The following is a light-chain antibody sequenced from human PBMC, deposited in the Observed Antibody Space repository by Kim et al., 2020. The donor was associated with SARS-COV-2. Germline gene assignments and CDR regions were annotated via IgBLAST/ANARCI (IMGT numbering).Light chain of an antibody. CDR1: NIGGKS. V-gene: IGLV3-21*04. CDR2: YDS. CDR3: QVWDSSSDHPRV. J-gene: IGLJ2*01. Sequence: SYELTQPPSVSVAPGKTARITCGGNNIGGKSVHWYQQKPGRAPVLVIYYDSDRPSGIPERFSGSNSGNTATLTISRVEAGDEADYYCQVWDSSSDHPRVFGGGTQLTVL.